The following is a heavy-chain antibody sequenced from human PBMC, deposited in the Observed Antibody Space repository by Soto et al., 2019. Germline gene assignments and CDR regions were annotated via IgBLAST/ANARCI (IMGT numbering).Heavy chain of an antibody. CDR2: ISAYNGNT. CDR3: ARDMDSSSWSSYYYYGMDV. CDR1: GYTFTSYG. V-gene: IGHV1-18*01. D-gene: IGHD6-13*01. Sequence: ASVKVSCKASGYTFTSYGISWVRRAPGQGLDWMGWISAYNGNTNYAQKLQGRVTMTTDTSTSTAYMELRSLRSDDTAVYYCARDMDSSSWSSYYYYGMDVWGQGTTVTVSS. J-gene: IGHJ6*02.